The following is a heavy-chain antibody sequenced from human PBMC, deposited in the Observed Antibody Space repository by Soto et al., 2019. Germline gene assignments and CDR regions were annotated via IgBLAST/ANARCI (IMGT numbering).Heavy chain of an antibody. Sequence: VPGKVSCKASGSTLTNCCIHWVRQAPGQGLEWKGIIYPSGGSSSCAKTFRGRVTMTRVTWTSTVYMERSILRSEDTAGYYCARGVADYYDSTGKPTFNYWRQGTPALFSS. CDR2: IYPSGGSS. V-gene: IGHV1-46*01. D-gene: IGHD3-22*01. CDR3: ARGVADYYDSTGKPTFNY. J-gene: IGHJ4*02. CDR1: GSTLTNCC.